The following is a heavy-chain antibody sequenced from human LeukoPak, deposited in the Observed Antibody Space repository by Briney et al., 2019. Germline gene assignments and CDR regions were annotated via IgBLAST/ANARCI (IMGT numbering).Heavy chain of an antibody. Sequence: GGSLRLSCTASGFTFGDYAMRWLRQAPGKGLEWLGFIRSKDYGGTTEYAASVKGRFTISRDDSKSIAYLQMNSLKTEDTAVYYCPTMESVVHGQWFVPWRQGTLVTVSS. D-gene: IGHD3-22*01. J-gene: IGHJ5*02. V-gene: IGHV3-49*03. CDR3: PTMESVVHGQWFVP. CDR1: GFTFGDYA. CDR2: IRSKDYGGTT.